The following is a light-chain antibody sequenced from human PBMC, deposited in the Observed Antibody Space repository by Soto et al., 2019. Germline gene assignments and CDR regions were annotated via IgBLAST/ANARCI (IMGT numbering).Light chain of an antibody. CDR1: QSVTSSY. V-gene: IGKV3-20*01. J-gene: IGKJ3*01. CDR2: GAS. CDR3: QQYGSSPLFT. Sequence: DIVLTQSPGTLSLAPGERATLSCRDSQSVTSSYLAWYQQKHGQAPRLLLYGASSRATGIPDRFSGSGSGTDFTLTISRLEPEDVAVYYCQQYGSSPLFTFGPGTKVDIK.